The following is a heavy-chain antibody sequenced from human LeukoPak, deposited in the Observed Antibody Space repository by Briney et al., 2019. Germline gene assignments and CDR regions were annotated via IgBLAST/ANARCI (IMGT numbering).Heavy chain of an antibody. J-gene: IGHJ6*03. CDR3: ARGGVEMATILYYYYYMDV. CDR2: ISSSSSYI. Sequence: GGSLRLSCAASGFTFSSYSMNWVRQAPGKGLEWVSPISSSSSYIYYADSVKGRFTISRDNAKNSLYLQMNSLRAEDTAVYYCARGGVEMATILYYYYYMDVWGKGTTVTVSS. CDR1: GFTFSSYS. D-gene: IGHD5-24*01. V-gene: IGHV3-21*01.